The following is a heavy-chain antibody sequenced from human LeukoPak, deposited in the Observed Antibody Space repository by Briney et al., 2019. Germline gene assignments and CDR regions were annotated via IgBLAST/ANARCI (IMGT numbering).Heavy chain of an antibody. D-gene: IGHD3-22*01. CDR1: GNSISSGDYY. V-gene: IGHV4-61*02. CDR3: AGTYYYDSSGYWYYYYYMDV. Sequence: SETLSLTCTVSGNSISSGDYYWSWIRQPAGKGLEWIGRIYTSGSTTYNPSLKSRVTISVDTSKNQFSLKLSSVTAADTAVYYCAGTYYYDSSGYWYYYYYMDVWGKGTTVTISS. J-gene: IGHJ6*03. CDR2: IYTSGST.